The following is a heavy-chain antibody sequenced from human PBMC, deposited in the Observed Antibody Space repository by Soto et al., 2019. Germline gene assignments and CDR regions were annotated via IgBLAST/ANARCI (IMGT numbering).Heavy chain of an antibody. CDR2: ISDNGSNK. CDR3: AKERSSSWYYFDY. J-gene: IGHJ4*02. D-gene: IGHD6-13*01. V-gene: IGHV3-30*18. CDR1: GFTFSSYG. Sequence: GGSLRLSCAASGFTFSSYGMHWVRQAPGKGLEWVAVISDNGSNKYYADSVKGRFTVSRDNSKNTLYLQMNNLRGEDTALYYCAKERSSSWYYFDYWGQGTLVTVSS.